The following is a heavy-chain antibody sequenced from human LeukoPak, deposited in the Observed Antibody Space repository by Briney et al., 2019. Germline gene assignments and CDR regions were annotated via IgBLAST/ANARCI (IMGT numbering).Heavy chain of an antibody. CDR3: ARMGDYYYYYMDV. J-gene: IGHJ6*03. CDR1: GFTVSSNY. CDR2: IYSGGST. V-gene: IGHV3-66*02. Sequence: PGGSLRLSCAASGFTVSSNYMSWVRQAPGKGLEWVSVIYSGGSTYYADSVKGRFTISRDNSKNTLCLQMNSLRAEDTAVYYCARMGDYYYYYMDVWGKGTTVTVSS.